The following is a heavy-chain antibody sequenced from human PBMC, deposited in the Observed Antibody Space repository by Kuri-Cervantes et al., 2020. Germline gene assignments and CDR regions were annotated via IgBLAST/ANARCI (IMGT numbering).Heavy chain of an antibody. J-gene: IGHJ6*03. D-gene: IGHD4-17*01. Sequence: ASVKVSCKASGYTFTSYAMHWVRQAPGQRLEWMGWINAGNGNTKYSQKFQGRVTITRDTSASTAYMELSSLRSEDTAVYYCARESRVLSDYGVKYYYCYYMDVWGKGTTVTVSS. CDR3: ARESRVLSDYGVKYYYCYYMDV. CDR1: GYTFTSYA. V-gene: IGHV1-3*01. CDR2: INAGNGNT.